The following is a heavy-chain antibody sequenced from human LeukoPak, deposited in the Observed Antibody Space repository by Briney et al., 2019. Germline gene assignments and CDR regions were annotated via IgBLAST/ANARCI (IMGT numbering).Heavy chain of an antibody. CDR1: GFTFSSYA. J-gene: IGHJ4*02. Sequence: WGSLRLSCAASGFTFSSYAMHWVRQAPGKGLEYVSAISTNGGSTYYANSVKGRFTISRDNSKNTLYLQMGSLRAEDMAMYYCARGDSMIVVVKGFDSWVQGTLVTVSS. CDR2: ISTNGGST. V-gene: IGHV3-64*01. CDR3: ARGDSMIVVVKGFDS. D-gene: IGHD3-22*01.